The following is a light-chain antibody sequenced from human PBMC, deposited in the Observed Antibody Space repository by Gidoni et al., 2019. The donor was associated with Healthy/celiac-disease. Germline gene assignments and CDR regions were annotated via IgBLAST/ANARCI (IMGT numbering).Light chain of an antibody. CDR1: QSISSY. CDR2: AAS. Sequence: DIQLTQSPSSLSASVGDRVTITCRASQSISSYLNWYQQKPGKAPKLLIYAASSLQSGVPSRFSGSGSGTEFTLTISRLQPEDFATYYCQQSYRTPPYTFGQGTKLEIK. CDR3: QQSYRTPPYT. J-gene: IGKJ2*01. V-gene: IGKV1-39*01.